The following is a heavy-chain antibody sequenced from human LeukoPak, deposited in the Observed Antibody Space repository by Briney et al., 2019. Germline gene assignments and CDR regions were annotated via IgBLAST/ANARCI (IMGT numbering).Heavy chain of an antibody. CDR1: GDSVSSNNYY. D-gene: IGHD6-13*01. CDR2: IYYSGST. Sequence: PSETLSLTCTVSGDSVSSNNYYWSWIRQHPGKGLEWIGYIYYSGSTYYNPSLKSRVTISVDTSKNQFSLKLSSVTAADTAVYYCARAPGYSSSWYGYNWFDPWGQGTLVTVSS. V-gene: IGHV4-31*03. CDR3: ARAPGYSSSWYGYNWFDP. J-gene: IGHJ5*02.